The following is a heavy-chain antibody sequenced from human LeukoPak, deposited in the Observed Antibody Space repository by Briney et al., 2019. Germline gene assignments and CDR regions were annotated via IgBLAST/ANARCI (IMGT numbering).Heavy chain of an antibody. J-gene: IGHJ5*02. D-gene: IGHD2-15*01. V-gene: IGHV5-51*01. CDR1: GYRFAGYW. Sequence: GESLKISCKGSGYRFAGYWIGWVRQMPGKGLEWMGIIYPGDSDTRYSPSFQGQVTMSADKSISTAYLQWSSLKASDTAIYYCARHDCSRSGCYSGGNNWFDPWGQGTLVTVSS. CDR3: ARHDCSRSGCYSGGNNWFDP. CDR2: IYPGDSDT.